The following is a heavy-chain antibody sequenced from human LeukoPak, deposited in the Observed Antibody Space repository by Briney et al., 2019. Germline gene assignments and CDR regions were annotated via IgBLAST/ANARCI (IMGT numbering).Heavy chain of an antibody. CDR2: INPNSGGT. Sequence: ASVKVSCKASGGTFSTYAISWVRQAPGQGLEWMGWINPNSGGTNYAQKFQGRVTMTRDTSISTAYMELSRLRSDDTAVYYCARTNKKVVDPTLGYWGQGTLVTVSS. V-gene: IGHV1-2*02. CDR3: ARTNKKVVDPTLGY. J-gene: IGHJ4*02. CDR1: GGTFSTYA. D-gene: IGHD2-15*01.